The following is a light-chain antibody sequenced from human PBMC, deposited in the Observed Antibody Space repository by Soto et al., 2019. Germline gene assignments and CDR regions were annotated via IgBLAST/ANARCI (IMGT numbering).Light chain of an antibody. J-gene: IGKJ4*01. CDR3: QQYNYWPLS. CDR1: QGLGTN. V-gene: IGKV3-15*01. CDR2: AAS. Sequence: EVVMTQSPATLSVSPGERATLSCRASQGLGTNLAWYQQKPGQGPRHLIYAASTRSTGVPARFSGSGSQTEFTLTISSLQSEDFVVYYCQQYNYWPLSFGGGTKVDIK.